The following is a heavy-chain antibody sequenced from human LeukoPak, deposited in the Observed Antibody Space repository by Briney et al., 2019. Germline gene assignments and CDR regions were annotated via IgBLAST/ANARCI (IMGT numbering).Heavy chain of an antibody. Sequence: SETLSLTCAVSGFSISSGYYWGCIRQPPGKGLEWIGSIYHSGNTYYNPSLKSRVTISVDTSKNQFSLELRSVTAADTAVYYCARAYYYDSSGYSTNWFDPWGQGTLVTVSS. CDR2: IYHSGNT. CDR1: GFSISSGYY. CDR3: ARAYYYDSSGYSTNWFDP. V-gene: IGHV4-38-2*01. J-gene: IGHJ5*02. D-gene: IGHD3-22*01.